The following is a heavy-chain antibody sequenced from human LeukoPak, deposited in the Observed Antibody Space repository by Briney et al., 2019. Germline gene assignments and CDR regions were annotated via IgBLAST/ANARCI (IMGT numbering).Heavy chain of an antibody. CDR2: VYYTGTT. Sequence: PSETLSLTCTVSDDSITTSSYYWGWIRQPPGKGREWIGSVYYTGTTYYNPSLKSRVSISVDTSKNQFSLRLNSPTATDTAVYFCARHRAHCFYYMAVWGKGTTVIVSS. J-gene: IGHJ6*03. CDR1: DDSITTSSYY. V-gene: IGHV4-39*01. CDR3: ARHRAHCFYYMAV.